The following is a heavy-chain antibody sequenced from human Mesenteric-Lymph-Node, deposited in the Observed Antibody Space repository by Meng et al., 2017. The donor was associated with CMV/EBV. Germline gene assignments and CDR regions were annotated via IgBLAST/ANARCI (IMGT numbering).Heavy chain of an antibody. CDR1: GFTFSNFW. CDR2: TGPDGSEK. CDR3: ARPWAVWGLDV. J-gene: IGHJ6*02. V-gene: IGHV3-7*01. Sequence: GGSLRLSCAASGFTFSNFWMNWVRQAPGKGLEWVGNTGPDGSEKFYVDSVEGRFTISRDNTNNLFYLEMNSLRAEDTAIYYCARPWAVWGLDVWGQGTTVTVSS. D-gene: IGHD5/OR15-5a*01.